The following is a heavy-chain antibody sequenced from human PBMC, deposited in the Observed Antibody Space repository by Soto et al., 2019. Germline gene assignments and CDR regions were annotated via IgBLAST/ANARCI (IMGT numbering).Heavy chain of an antibody. CDR1: SGSISSSNW. CDR3: ASGLSRQLPPFY. J-gene: IGHJ4*02. D-gene: IGHD2-2*01. CDR2: IYHSGST. Sequence: QVQLQESGPGLVKPSGTLSLTCAVSSGSISSSNWWSWVRQPPGKGLEWIGEIYHSGSTNYNPSLKSRVTISVDQSKNQFSLKLSSVTAADTAVYYCASGLSRQLPPFYWGQGTLVTVSS. V-gene: IGHV4-4*02.